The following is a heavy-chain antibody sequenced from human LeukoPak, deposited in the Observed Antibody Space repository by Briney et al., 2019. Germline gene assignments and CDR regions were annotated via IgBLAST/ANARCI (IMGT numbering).Heavy chain of an antibody. CDR2: NSGST. CDR1: GGSISSSSYF. CDR3: ARSGWFGEASML. J-gene: IGHJ4*02. Sequence: SETLSLTCTVSGGSISSSSYFWGWVRQPAGKGLEWVGSNSGSTYYNPSLKSRVTISVDTSKNQFSLKLSSVTAADTAVYYCARSGWFGEASMLWGQGTLVTVSS. V-gene: IGHV4-39*01. D-gene: IGHD3-10*01.